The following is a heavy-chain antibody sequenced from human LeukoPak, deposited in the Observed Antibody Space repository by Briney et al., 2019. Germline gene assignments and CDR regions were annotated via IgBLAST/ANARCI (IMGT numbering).Heavy chain of an antibody. Sequence: SETLSLTCTVSGGSISSYYWSCIRQPPGKGLEWSGYIYYSRSTNYNPSLKSRVTISVDTSKNQFSLKLSSVTAADTAVYCCARDRIQHYGMDVWGQGTTVTVSS. D-gene: IGHD5-18*01. CDR3: ARDRIQHYGMDV. V-gene: IGHV4-59*01. J-gene: IGHJ6*02. CDR2: IYYSRST. CDR1: GGSISSYY.